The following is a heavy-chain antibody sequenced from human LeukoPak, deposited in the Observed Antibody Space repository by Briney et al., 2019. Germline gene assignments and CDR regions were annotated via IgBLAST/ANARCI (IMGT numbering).Heavy chain of an antibody. CDR3: ARGTNYGGNFDY. CDR2: IYYSGGT. V-gene: IGHV4-59*01. J-gene: IGHJ4*02. Sequence: SETLSLTCTVSGGSINYYYWMWIRQPPGKGLEWIGYIYYSGGTHYNPSLKSRVTMLVDTSKNQFSLKLTAVTATDTAVYYCARGTNYGGNFDYWGQGTLVTVSS. CDR1: GGSINYYY. D-gene: IGHD4-23*01.